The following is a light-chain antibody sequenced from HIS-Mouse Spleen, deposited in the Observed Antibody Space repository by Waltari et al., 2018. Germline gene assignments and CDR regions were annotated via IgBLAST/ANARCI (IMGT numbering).Light chain of an antibody. J-gene: IGLJ1*01. V-gene: IGLV2-14*01. CDR2: EVS. CDR1: SSDVGGYNY. CDR3: SSYTSSSTLYV. Sequence: QSALTQPRSVSGSPGQSVTISCTGTSSDVGGYNYVSWYQQHPGKAPKLMIYEVSNRPSGVSNRFSGSKSGNPASLTISGLQAEDEADYYCSSYTSSSTLYVFGTGTKVTVL.